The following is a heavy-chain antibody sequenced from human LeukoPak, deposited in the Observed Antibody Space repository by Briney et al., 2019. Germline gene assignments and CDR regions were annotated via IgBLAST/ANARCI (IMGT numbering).Heavy chain of an antibody. D-gene: IGHD3-22*01. Sequence: GGSLRLSCAASGFTFSRYWMSWVRQAPGKGLEWVAKIKQDGSEKYYVDSVKGRFTISRDNAKNSLYLQMNSLRAEDTAVYYCATDYYDSSGYLSWGQGTLVTVSS. V-gene: IGHV3-7*01. CDR3: ATDYYDSSGYLS. CDR1: GFTFSRYW. J-gene: IGHJ4*02. CDR2: IKQDGSEK.